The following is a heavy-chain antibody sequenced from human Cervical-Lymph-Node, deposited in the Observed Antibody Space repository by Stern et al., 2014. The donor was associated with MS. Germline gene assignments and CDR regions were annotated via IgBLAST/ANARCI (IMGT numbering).Heavy chain of an antibody. CDR1: GFSLSNTRMG. D-gene: IGHD1-26*01. CDR3: ARVIVGATSYYHYYHGMDV. CDR2: TFLNDEK. J-gene: IGHJ6*02. Sequence: QVTLKESGPVLVKPTETLTLTCTVSGFSLSNTRMGVSWIRQPPGKALEWLAQTFLNDEKLYTPSLKSRLTISKDPSKSQVVLTMTSMDPVDTATYYCARVIVGATSYYHYYHGMDVWGQGTAVTVSS. V-gene: IGHV2-26*01.